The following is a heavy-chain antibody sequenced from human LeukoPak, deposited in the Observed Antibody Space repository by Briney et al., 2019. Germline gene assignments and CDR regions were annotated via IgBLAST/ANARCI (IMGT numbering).Heavy chain of an antibody. CDR1: GYSFTSYG. CDR3: ARVMSRVQYYGSGSYYKLPHDAFDI. V-gene: IGHV1-18*01. CDR2: ISAYKGHT. Sequence: ASVKVSCKASGYSFTSYGISWVRQAPGQGLEWMGWISAYKGHTNYAQKFQGRVTMTRDTSISTAYMELSRLRSDDTAVYYCARVMSRVQYYGSGSYYKLPHDAFDIWGQGTMVTVSS. J-gene: IGHJ3*02. D-gene: IGHD3-10*01.